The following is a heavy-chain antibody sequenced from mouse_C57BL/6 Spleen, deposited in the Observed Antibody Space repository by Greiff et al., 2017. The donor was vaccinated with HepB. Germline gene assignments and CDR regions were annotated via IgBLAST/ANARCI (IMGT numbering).Heavy chain of an antibody. CDR3: ARNDYDGDPFAY. CDR1: GYTFTSYW. D-gene: IGHD2-4*01. V-gene: IGHV1-52*01. CDR2: IDPSDSET. Sequence: VQLQQPGAELVRPGSSVKLSCKASGYTFTSYWMHWVKQRPIQGLEWIGNIDPSDSETHYNQKFKDKATLTVDKSSSTAYMQLSSLTSEDSAVYYCARNDYDGDPFAYWGQGTLVTVSA. J-gene: IGHJ3*01.